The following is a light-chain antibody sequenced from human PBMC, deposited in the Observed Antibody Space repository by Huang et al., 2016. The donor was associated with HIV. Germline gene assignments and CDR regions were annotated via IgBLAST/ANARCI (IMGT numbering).Light chain of an antibody. CDR3: QQYNNWPRGT. V-gene: IGKV3-15*01. Sequence: EIVMTQSPATLSVSPGERATLSCRASQSVSSNLAWYQQKPGQAPRLLIYGASTRATGIPARFSGRGSGTDFTLTISSLQSEDLAVYYCQQYNNWPRGTFGQGTKVEIK. CDR2: GAS. CDR1: QSVSSN. J-gene: IGKJ1*01.